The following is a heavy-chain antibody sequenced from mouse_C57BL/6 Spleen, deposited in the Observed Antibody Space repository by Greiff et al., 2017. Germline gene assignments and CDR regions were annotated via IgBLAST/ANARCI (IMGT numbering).Heavy chain of an antibody. D-gene: IGHD1-1*01. CDR3: TTYGSSTWFAY. CDR2: IDPENGDT. V-gene: IGHV14-4*01. J-gene: IGHJ3*01. CDR1: GFNIKDDY. Sequence: DVKLQESGAELVRPGASVKLSCTASGFNIKDDYMHWVQQRPEQGLEWIGWIDPENGDTEYASKFQGKATITADTSSNTAYLQLSSLTSEDTAVYYCTTYGSSTWFAYWGQGTLVTVSA.